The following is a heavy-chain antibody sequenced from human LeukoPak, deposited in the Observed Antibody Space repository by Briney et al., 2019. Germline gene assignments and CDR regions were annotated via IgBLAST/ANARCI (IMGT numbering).Heavy chain of an antibody. CDR1: GYTFTGYY. Sequence: ASVKVSCKASGYTFTGYYMHWVRQAPGQGLEWMGWINPNSGGTNYAQKFQGRVTMTRDTSISTAYMELSRLRSDDTAVHYCARDVWSGYYGAFDIWGQGTMVTVSS. CDR3: ARDVWSGYYGAFDI. V-gene: IGHV1-2*02. J-gene: IGHJ3*02. D-gene: IGHD3-3*01. CDR2: INPNSGGT.